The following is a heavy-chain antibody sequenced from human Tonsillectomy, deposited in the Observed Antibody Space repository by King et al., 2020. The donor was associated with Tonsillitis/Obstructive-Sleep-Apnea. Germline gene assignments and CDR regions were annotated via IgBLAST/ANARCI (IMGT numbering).Heavy chain of an antibody. J-gene: IGHJ4*02. V-gene: IGHV4-4*02. CDR3: ARDPRYCSSTSCFGGNY. D-gene: IGHD2-2*01. Sequence: VQLQESGPGLVKPSGTLSLTCAVSGGALSSSNWWSLVRQPPGKGLEWIGEIYLSGSTNYNPSLKSRVTISVDRSKNQFSLKLSSVTAADTAVYYCARDPRYCSSTSCFGGNYWGQGTLVTVSS. CDR1: GGALSSSNW. CDR2: IYLSGST.